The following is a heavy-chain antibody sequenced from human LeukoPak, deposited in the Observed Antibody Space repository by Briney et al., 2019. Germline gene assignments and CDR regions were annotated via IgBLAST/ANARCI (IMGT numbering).Heavy chain of an antibody. V-gene: IGHV4-4*02. Sequence: SETLSLTCAVSGGSISSSNWWSWVCQPPGKGLEWIGEIYHSGSTNYNPSLKSRVTISVDKSKNQFSLKLSSVTAADTAVYYCARDRGVRGDNDYWGQGTLVTVSS. CDR1: GGSISSSNW. D-gene: IGHD3-10*01. J-gene: IGHJ4*02. CDR3: ARDRGVRGDNDY. CDR2: IYHSGST.